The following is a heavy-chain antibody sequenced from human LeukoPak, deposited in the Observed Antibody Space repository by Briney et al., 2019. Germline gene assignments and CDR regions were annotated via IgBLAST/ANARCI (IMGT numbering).Heavy chain of an antibody. CDR1: GGSINSYY. V-gene: IGHV4-59*01. J-gene: IGHJ6*03. CDR3: ARERYYGSGSYYKRPYYYYMDV. Sequence: SETLSLTCTVSGGSINSYYWSWIRQPPGKGLEWIGYIYYSGSTNYNPSLKSRVTISVDTSKNQFSLKLSSVTAADTAVYYCARERYYGSGSYYKRPYYYYMDVWGKGTTVTVSS. CDR2: IYYSGST. D-gene: IGHD3-10*01.